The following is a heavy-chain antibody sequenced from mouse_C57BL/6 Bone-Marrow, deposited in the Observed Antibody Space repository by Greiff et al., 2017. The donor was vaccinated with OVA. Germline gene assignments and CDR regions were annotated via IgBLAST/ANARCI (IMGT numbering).Heavy chain of an antibody. J-gene: IGHJ1*03. CDR1: GFSLTSYG. D-gene: IGHD1-1*01. V-gene: IGHV2-5*01. CDR3: AKKVHYYGSTYFDV. Sequence: QVQLQQSGPGLVQPSQSLSITCTVSGFSLTSYGVHWVRQSPGKGLEWLGVIWRGGSTDYNAAFMSRLSITKDNSKSQVFFKMNSLQADDTAIYYCAKKVHYYGSTYFDVWGTGTTVTVSS. CDR2: IWRGGST.